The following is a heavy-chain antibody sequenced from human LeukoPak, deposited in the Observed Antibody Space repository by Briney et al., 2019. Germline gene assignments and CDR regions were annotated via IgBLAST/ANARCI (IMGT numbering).Heavy chain of an antibody. CDR2: IIPIFGTA. J-gene: IGHJ5*02. CDR1: GYTFTNYG. D-gene: IGHD3-10*01. Sequence: ASVKVSCKASGYTFTNYGISWVRQAPGQGLEWMGRIIPIFGTANYAQKFQGRVTITTDESTSTAYMELSSLRAEDTAVYYCARDRDRGWFDPWGQGTLVTVSS. V-gene: IGHV1-69*05. CDR3: ARDRDRGWFDP.